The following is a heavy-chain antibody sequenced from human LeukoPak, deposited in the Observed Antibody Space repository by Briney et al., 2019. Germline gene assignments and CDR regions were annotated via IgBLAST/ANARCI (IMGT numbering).Heavy chain of an antibody. J-gene: IGHJ4*02. CDR1: GFTFSGHG. CDR3: AKDISCTGGGVCPKVYDY. V-gene: IGHV3-30*02. Sequence: GGSLRLSCTASGFTFSGHGMHWVRQAPGKGLEGVAFIRYDGSHKYYADSVKGRFTVSRDNSKNTLYLQMNSLRAEDTAVYHCAKDISCTGGGVCPKVYDYWGQGTLVTVSS. CDR2: IRYDGSHK. D-gene: IGHD2-8*02.